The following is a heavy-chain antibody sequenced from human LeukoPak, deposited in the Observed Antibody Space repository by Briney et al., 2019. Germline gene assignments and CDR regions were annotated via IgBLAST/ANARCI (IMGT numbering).Heavy chain of an antibody. V-gene: IGHV1-2*02. CDR1: GYTFTGYY. CDR3: ARVPNYYDSSGYYRAIGWFDY. Sequence: ASVKVSCKASGYTFTGYYMHWVRQAPGQGLEWMGWINPNSGGTNYAQKFQGRVTMTRDTSISTAYMELSRLRSDDTAVYYCARVPNYYDSSGYYRAIGWFDYWGQGTLVPVSS. D-gene: IGHD3-22*01. CDR2: INPNSGGT. J-gene: IGHJ4*02.